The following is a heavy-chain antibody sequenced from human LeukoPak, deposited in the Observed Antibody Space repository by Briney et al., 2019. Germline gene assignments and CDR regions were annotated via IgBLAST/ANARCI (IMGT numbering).Heavy chain of an antibody. Sequence: SVKVSCKASGGTFSSCAISWVRQAPGQGLEWMGGIIPIFGTANYAQKFQGRVTITADESTSTAYMELSSLRSEYTAVYYCATGLNLAGDPPRFDYWGQGTLVTVSS. CDR3: ATGLNLAGDPPRFDY. V-gene: IGHV1-69*13. CDR2: IIPIFGTA. D-gene: IGHD2-21*01. CDR1: GGTFSSCA. J-gene: IGHJ4*02.